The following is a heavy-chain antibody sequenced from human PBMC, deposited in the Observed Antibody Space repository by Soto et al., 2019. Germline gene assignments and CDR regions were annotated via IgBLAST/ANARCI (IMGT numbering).Heavy chain of an antibody. V-gene: IGHV3-33*01. CDR1: GFTFSSYG. CDR2: IWYDGSNK. Sequence: PGGSLRLSCAASGFTFSSYGMHWVRQAPGKGLEWVAVIWYDGSNKYYADSVKGRFTISRDNSKNTLYLQMNSLRAEDTAVYYCARDPYDILTGYRYYYYYYMDVWGKGTKVTVSS. J-gene: IGHJ6*03. D-gene: IGHD3-9*01. CDR3: ARDPYDILTGYRYYYYYYMDV.